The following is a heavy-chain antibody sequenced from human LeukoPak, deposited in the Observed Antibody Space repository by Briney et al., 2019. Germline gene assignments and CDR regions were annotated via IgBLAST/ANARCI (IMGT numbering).Heavy chain of an antibody. J-gene: IGHJ5*02. CDR1: GYTFTSYG. Sequence: ASVKVSCKASGYTFTSYGISWVRQAPGQGLEWMGWISAYNGNTNYAQKLQGRVTMTTDTSTSTAYMELGSLRSDDTAVYYCARVGGGIVPADMRFDPWGEGTLVTVSS. D-gene: IGHD2-2*01. V-gene: IGHV1-18*01. CDR3: ARVGGGIVPADMRFDP. CDR2: ISAYNGNT.